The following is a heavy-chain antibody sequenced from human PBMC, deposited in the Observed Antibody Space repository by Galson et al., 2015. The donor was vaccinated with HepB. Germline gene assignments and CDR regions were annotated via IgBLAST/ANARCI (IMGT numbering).Heavy chain of an antibody. CDR3: ARDWGTYYYDSSGYNSDY. CDR2: ISYNGNNK. V-gene: IGHV3-30*03. Sequence: SLRLSCAASGFIFSDYGMHWVRQAPGKGLEWVAVISYNGNNKYYADSVKGRFTISRDNSKNTLYLQMNSLRAEDTAVYYCARDWGTYYYDSSGYNSDYWGQGTLVTVSS. J-gene: IGHJ4*02. D-gene: IGHD3-22*01. CDR1: GFIFSDYG.